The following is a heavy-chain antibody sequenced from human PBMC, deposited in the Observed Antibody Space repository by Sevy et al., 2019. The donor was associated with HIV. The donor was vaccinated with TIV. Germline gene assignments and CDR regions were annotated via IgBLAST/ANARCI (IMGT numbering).Heavy chain of an antibody. J-gene: IGHJ4*02. CDR1: GGSVSSSLYS. CDR2: IYAYSGRT. D-gene: IGHD5-12*01. V-gene: IGHV4-39*01. CDR3: ARKGNGYNQYFFDY. Sequence: TLSLTCTVSGGSVSSSLYSWGWVRQSPGKGLEWIGSIYAYSGRTFYNPSVKSRVTISVDTPNNQFSLKLTSVTAADTAVYYCARKGNGYNQYFFDYWGQGTLVTVSS.